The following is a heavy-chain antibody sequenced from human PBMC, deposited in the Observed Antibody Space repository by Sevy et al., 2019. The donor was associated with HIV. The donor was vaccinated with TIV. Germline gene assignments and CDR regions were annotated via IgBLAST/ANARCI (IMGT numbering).Heavy chain of an antibody. CDR2: ISSSSNYI. D-gene: IGHD3-22*01. V-gene: IGHV3-21*01. CDR3: ARDKREAYFDGSTSSDAFDI. Sequence: GGSLRLSCAGSGFTFSRSSMNWVRQAPGKGLEWDSSISSSSNYIYYADSVKGRFTISRDNAKNSLLLLMNSLRAEDTAVYYCARDKREAYFDGSTSSDAFDIWGQGTLVTVSS. J-gene: IGHJ3*02. CDR1: GFTFSRSS.